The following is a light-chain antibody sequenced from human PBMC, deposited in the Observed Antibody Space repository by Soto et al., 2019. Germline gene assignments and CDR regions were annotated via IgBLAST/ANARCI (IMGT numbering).Light chain of an antibody. CDR1: QSVSSNY. V-gene: IGKV3-20*01. CDR3: QQYDSSPWR. CDR2: SAS. J-gene: IGKJ1*01. Sequence: ESVLTQSPGTLSLSPGERATLSCRASQSVSSNYLSWYQQKPGQPPRLLIYSASRRVTGIPDWFSGSGSGTDCTLAFSRLEPECFAVYYCQQYDSSPWRFGQGTKVEIK.